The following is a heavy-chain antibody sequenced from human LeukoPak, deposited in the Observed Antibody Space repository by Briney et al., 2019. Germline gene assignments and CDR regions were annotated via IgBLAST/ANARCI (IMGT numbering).Heavy chain of an antibody. D-gene: IGHD3-22*01. CDR2: IIPIFGTA. CDR1: GGTFSSYA. J-gene: IGHJ4*02. CDR3: EVEYQPPRNYDSTPFSDY. V-gene: IGHV1-69*05. Sequence: ASVKVSCKASGGTFSSYAISWVRQAPGQGLEWMGRIIPIFGTANYAQKFQGRVTITTDESTSTAYRALSSLRSEDTAVYYCEVEYQPPRNYDSTPFSDYWGQGTLVTVSS.